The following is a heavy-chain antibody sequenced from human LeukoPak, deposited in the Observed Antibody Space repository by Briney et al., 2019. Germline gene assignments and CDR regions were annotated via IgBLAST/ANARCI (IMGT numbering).Heavy chain of an antibody. Sequence: ASVKVSCKASGYTFTGYYIHWVRQAPGQGLEWMGWINPNSGGTNYAQKFQGRVTMTRDTSIRTAYMELSRLRSDDTAMYYCARDQLSRGVWFDPWGQGTLVTVSS. CDR3: ARDQLSRGVWFDP. CDR2: INPNSGGT. CDR1: GYTFTGYY. V-gene: IGHV1-2*02. D-gene: IGHD1-1*01. J-gene: IGHJ5*02.